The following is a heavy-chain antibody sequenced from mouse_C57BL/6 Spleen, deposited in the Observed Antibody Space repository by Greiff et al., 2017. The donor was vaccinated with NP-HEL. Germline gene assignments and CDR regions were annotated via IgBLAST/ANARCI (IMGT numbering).Heavy chain of an antibody. CDR3: ARIYDGYVDY. D-gene: IGHD2-3*01. Sequence: VKLVESGPGLVQPSQSLSITCTVSGFSLTSYGVHWVRQSPGKGLEWLGVIWSGGSTDYNAAFISRLSISKDNSKSQVFFKMNSLQADDTAIYYCARIYDGYVDYWGQGTTLTVSS. J-gene: IGHJ2*01. CDR2: IWSGGST. CDR1: GFSLTSYG. V-gene: IGHV2-2*01.